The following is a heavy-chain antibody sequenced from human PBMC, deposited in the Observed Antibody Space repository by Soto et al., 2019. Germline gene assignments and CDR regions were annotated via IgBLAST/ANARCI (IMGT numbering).Heavy chain of an antibody. Sequence: PGGSLRVSCAASGFTFSDYAMHWVRQAPGKGLEWVAIISFDGSNEHYADSVQGRFTISRDNSENTLYLQMNSLRADDTAVYYCARPAATVIFYSGMDVWGHGTTVTVSS. J-gene: IGHJ6*02. D-gene: IGHD4-17*01. V-gene: IGHV3-30-3*01. CDR1: GFTFSDYA. CDR3: ARPAATVIFYSGMDV. CDR2: ISFDGSNE.